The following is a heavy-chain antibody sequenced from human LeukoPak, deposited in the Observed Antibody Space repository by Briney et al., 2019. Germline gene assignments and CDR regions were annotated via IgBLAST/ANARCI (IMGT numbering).Heavy chain of an antibody. Sequence: GGSLRLSCAASGFTFSSYGMRWVRQAPGKGLEWVAFIRYDGSNKYYADSVKGRFTISRDNSKNMLYLHMNSLRAEDTAVYYCAKRGPVTGTKYFDYWGQGTLVTVSS. CDR2: IRYDGSNK. CDR1: GFTFSSYG. J-gene: IGHJ4*02. CDR3: AKRGPVTGTKYFDY. D-gene: IGHD6-19*01. V-gene: IGHV3-30*02.